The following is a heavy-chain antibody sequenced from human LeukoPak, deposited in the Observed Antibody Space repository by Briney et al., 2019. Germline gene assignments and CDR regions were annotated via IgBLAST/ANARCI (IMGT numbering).Heavy chain of an antibody. D-gene: IGHD2-8*01. CDR2: INPNSGGT. CDR1: GGTFSSYA. V-gene: IGHV1-2*02. CDR3: ARGWVGTNAVDY. J-gene: IGHJ4*02. Sequence: ASVKVSCKASGGTFSSYAISWVRQAPGQGLEWMGWINPNSGGTNYAQKFQGRVTMTRDTSISTAYMELSRLRSDDTAVYYCARGWVGTNAVDYWGQGTLVTVSS.